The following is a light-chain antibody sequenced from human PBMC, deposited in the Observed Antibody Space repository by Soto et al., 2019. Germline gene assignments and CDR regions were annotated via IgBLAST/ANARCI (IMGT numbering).Light chain of an antibody. Sequence: EIVLTQSPGTLSLSPGARAPLSCRASQSVSSSYLAWYQQKPGQAPRLLIYGASSRAAGIPDRFSGSGSGTDFTLTISRLEPEDFAVYYCQQHGSSPLTFGGGTKVDI. V-gene: IGKV3-20*01. CDR1: QSVSSSY. CDR2: GAS. CDR3: QQHGSSPLT. J-gene: IGKJ4*01.